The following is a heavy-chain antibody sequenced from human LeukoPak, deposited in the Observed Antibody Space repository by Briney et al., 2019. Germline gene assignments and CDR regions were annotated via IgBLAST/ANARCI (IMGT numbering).Heavy chain of an antibody. Sequence: SVKVSRKASGGTFSSYAISWVRQAPGQGLEWMGGIILIFGTAKYAQKFQGGVTITADESTSTDYMELSSLRSEDTAVYYCATVVVAATWYYYYGRDVWGRGTTVAVSS. CDR2: IILIFGTA. CDR3: ATVVVAATWYYYYGRDV. V-gene: IGHV1-69*13. CDR1: GGTFSSYA. D-gene: IGHD2-15*01. J-gene: IGHJ6*02.